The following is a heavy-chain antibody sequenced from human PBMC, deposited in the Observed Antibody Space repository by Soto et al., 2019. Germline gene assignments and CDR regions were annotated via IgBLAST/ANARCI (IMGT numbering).Heavy chain of an antibody. CDR3: ARDRDIVVVPAARPPTWFDP. CDR2: ISAYNGNT. Sequence: ASVKVSCKASGYTFTSDGISWVRQAPGQGLEWMGWISAYNGNTNYAQKLQGRVTMTTDTSTSTAYMELRSLRSDDTAVYYCARDRDIVVVPAARPPTWFDPWGQGTLVTVSS. CDR1: GYTFTSDG. V-gene: IGHV1-18*04. D-gene: IGHD2-2*01. J-gene: IGHJ5*02.